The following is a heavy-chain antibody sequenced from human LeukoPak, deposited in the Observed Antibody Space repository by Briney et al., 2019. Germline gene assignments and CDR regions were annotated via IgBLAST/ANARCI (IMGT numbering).Heavy chain of an antibody. D-gene: IGHD5-12*01. J-gene: IGHJ4*02. CDR2: KSRSGSDI. CDR3: ARGAGRSGSDY. CDR1: GFSFSDHY. V-gene: IGHV3-11*01. Sequence: GGPLRLSCAASGFSFSDHYMTWARQAPGKGLEWLSYKSRSGSDIDYAGSVKGRFTISRDNAKNSLYLQMNSLRAEDTAVYYCARGAGRSGSDYWGQGTLVTVSS.